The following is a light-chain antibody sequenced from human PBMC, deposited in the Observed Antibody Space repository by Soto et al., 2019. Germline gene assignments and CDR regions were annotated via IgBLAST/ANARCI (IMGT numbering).Light chain of an antibody. Sequence: IPIIPSHSTLAAFGIDTLTKSCRASQTISRWLAWHQQKPGKAPRLLIYTASTLESGVPSRFSASRSGTEFTLPLSSLHPDDFAPYYCQEYNNDWTFGQGTKVDIK. CDR3: QEYNNDWT. J-gene: IGKJ1*01. CDR2: TAS. CDR1: QTISRW. V-gene: IGKV1-5*01.